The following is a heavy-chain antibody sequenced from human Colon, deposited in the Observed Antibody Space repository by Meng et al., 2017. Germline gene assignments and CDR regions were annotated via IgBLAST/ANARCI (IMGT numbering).Heavy chain of an antibody. J-gene: IGHJ4*02. CDR3: ARGRGSYSSIDF. CDR2: VYYTGSA. D-gene: IGHD1-26*01. Sequence: VQLQGSGPGLLRPSETLSPTCTLSGGSVSSPSYYWSWIRQTPGKGLEWIGYVYYTGSANYNPSLKSRVTISVDTSKNHFSLNLTSVTAADTAVYYCARGRGSYSSIDFWGQGTLVTVSS. V-gene: IGHV4-61*03. CDR1: GGSVSSPSYY.